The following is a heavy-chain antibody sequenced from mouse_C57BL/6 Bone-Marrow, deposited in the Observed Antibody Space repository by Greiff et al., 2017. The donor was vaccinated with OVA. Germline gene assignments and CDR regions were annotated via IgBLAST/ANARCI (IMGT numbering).Heavy chain of an antibody. J-gene: IGHJ2*01. CDR1: GYTFTSYW. CDR2: IDPSDSYT. Sequence: QVQLQQPGAELVRPGTSVKLSCKASGYTFTSYWMHWVKQRPGQGLEWIGVIDPSDSYTNYNQKFKGKATLTVDTSSSTAYMQLSSLTSEDSAVYYCARKRSSNPLDYFDYWGQGTTLTVSS. D-gene: IGHD1-1*01. V-gene: IGHV1-59*01. CDR3: ARKRSSNPLDYFDY.